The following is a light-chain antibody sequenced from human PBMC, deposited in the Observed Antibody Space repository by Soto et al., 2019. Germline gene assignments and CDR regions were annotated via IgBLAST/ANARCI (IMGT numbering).Light chain of an antibody. CDR2: EVS. CDR3: CSYAGSILYV. CDR1: SSDVGSYNL. V-gene: IGLV2-23*02. Sequence: QSTLTQPASVSGSPGQSSTILCPGTSSDVGSYNLVSWYQQHPGKAPKLMIYEVSKRPSGVSNRFSGSKSGNTASLTISGLQAEDEADYYCCSYAGSILYVFGTGTKVTVL. J-gene: IGLJ1*01.